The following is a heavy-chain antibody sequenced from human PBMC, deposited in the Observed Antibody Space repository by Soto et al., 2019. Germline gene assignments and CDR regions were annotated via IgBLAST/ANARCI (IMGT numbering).Heavy chain of an antibody. CDR1: GGSINSTSYY. CDR3: ARDGAAADIGFDY. J-gene: IGHJ4*02. Sequence: SETLSLTCTVSGGSINSTSYYWNWIRQAPGKGLEWLGITYYTGSTNYNPSLKSRITISVDSSKNQFSLKLRSVTAADTAAYYCARDGAAADIGFDYWGRGTLVTVSS. CDR2: TYYTGST. V-gene: IGHV4-39*02. D-gene: IGHD6-13*01.